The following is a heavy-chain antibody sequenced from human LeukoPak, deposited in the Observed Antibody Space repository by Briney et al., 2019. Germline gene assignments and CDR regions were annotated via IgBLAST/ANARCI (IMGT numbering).Heavy chain of an antibody. D-gene: IGHD2-15*01. CDR2: IDPSDSYT. J-gene: IGHJ4*02. CDR1: GYSFTSYW. Sequence: GESLRISCEGSGYSFTSYWITWVRQTPGKGLEWMGRIDPSDSYTNYSPSFQGHVTISADKSISTAYLQWSSLKASDSAIYYCAREPRGYCSGGSCWYYWGQGTLVTVSS. CDR3: AREPRGYCSGGSCWYY. V-gene: IGHV5-10-1*01.